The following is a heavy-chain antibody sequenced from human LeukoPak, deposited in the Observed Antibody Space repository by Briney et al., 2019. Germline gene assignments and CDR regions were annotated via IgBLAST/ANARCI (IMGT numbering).Heavy chain of an antibody. CDR1: GFTFSNYA. J-gene: IGHJ4*02. CDR3: ARDLSNWNEAGGTC. CDR2: ISSSADNT. D-gene: IGHD1-20*01. Sequence: PGGSLRLSCAASGFTFSNYAMSWVRQAPGKGLEWVSSISSSADNTYHADSVKGRFTISRDNSKNTLYLQMSSLRAEDTAVYYCARDLSNWNEAGGTCWGQGTLVTVSS. V-gene: IGHV3-23*01.